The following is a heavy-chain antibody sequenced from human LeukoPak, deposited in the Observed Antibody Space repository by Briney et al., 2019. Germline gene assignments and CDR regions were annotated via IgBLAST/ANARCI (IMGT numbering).Heavy chain of an antibody. CDR3: ARMGGMYYYDSSGCFDY. D-gene: IGHD3-22*01. Sequence: SETLSLTCTVSGGSISSYYWSWIRQPAGKGLEWIGRTYTSGSTNYNPSLKSRVTMSVDTSKNQFSLKLSSVTAADTAVYYCARMGGMYYYDSSGCFDYWGQGTLVTVSS. CDR1: GGSISSYY. CDR2: TYTSGST. V-gene: IGHV4-4*07. J-gene: IGHJ4*02.